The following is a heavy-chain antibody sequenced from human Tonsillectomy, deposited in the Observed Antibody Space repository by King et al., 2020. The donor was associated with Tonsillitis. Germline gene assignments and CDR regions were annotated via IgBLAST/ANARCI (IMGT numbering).Heavy chain of an antibody. Sequence: QLVQSGAEVKKPGESLKISCKGSGYSFTIYWIGWVRQMPGKGLDGRGIIYPVDSDTRYRPSFQGQVTISADKSISTAYLQWSSLKASDTAMYYCAGGSGTTGSTYYFDYWGQGTLVTVSS. CDR3: AGGSGTTGSTYYFDY. CDR2: IYPVDSDT. D-gene: IGHD3-10*01. J-gene: IGHJ4*02. CDR1: GYSFTIYW. V-gene: IGHV5-51*03.